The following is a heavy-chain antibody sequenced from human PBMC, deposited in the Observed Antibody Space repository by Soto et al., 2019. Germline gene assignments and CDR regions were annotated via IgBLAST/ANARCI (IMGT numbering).Heavy chain of an antibody. CDR2: ISSSSSYI. J-gene: IGHJ3*02. CDR3: WLNDGEYAFDI. D-gene: IGHD1-1*01. Sequence: EVQLVESGGGLVKPGGSLRLSCAASGFTFSSYSMNGVRQAPGKGLEWVSSISSSSSYIYYADSVKGRFTISRDNAKNSLYLQMNSLRAEDTAVYYCWLNDGEYAFDIWGQGTMVTVSS. V-gene: IGHV3-21*01. CDR1: GFTFSSYS.